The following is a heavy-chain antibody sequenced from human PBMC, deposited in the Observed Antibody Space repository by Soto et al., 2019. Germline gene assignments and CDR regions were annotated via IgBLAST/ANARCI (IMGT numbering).Heavy chain of an antibody. D-gene: IGHD5-18*01. Sequence: PGWCVRLSGSAYRLTLSAYTMSWLLHAPGKGLEWVAGISSDSRYIFYSDSVKGRFTISRDNAKNSLFLQMDSLRAEDTAVYYCASWSDTNASLFDSLAQRDPLTISS. CDR3: ASWSDTNASLFDS. CDR2: ISSDSRYI. J-gene: IGHJ5*01. V-gene: IGHV3-21*01. CDR1: RLTLSAYT.